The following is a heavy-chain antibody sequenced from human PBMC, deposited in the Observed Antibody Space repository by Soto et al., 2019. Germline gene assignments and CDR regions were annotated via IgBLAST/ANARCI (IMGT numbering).Heavy chain of an antibody. J-gene: IGHJ3*01. Sequence: EVQVVESGGGVVQPGGSMRLSCATSKFTFSAYPMTWVRQAPGEGLEWVSSISGSGGGTSYADSVKGRFSISRDNSKNTLYLRMNSLRVEDTAVYYCTRDPNGDHIGAFDFWGQGIVVTVSS. CDR1: KFTFSAYP. CDR2: ISGSGGGT. V-gene: IGHV3-23*04. D-gene: IGHD4-17*01. CDR3: TRDPNGDHIGAFDF.